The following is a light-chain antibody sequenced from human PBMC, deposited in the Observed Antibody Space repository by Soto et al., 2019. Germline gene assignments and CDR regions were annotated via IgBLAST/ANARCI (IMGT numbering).Light chain of an antibody. Sequence: VLTQSPGTLSLSPGERATLSCRASQSVSNNYLAWYQQKPGQAPRLLIYGASNRATGIPDRFSGSGSGTYFSLPSSRVADEFVAVYYCQQYGRSGTCGEGTKGDIK. J-gene: IGKJ4*02. CDR2: GAS. CDR1: QSVSNNY. CDR3: QQYGRSGT. V-gene: IGKV3-20*01.